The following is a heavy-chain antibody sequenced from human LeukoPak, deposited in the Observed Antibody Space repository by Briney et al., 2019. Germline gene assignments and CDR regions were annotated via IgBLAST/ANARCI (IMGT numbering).Heavy chain of an antibody. CDR3: ARAGGSTVSHSDY. J-gene: IGHJ4*02. CDR2: ISSSTSYI. CDR1: GFTFSSYS. D-gene: IGHD4-17*01. V-gene: IGHV3-21*01. Sequence: GGFLRLSCAASGFTFSSYSMNWIRQAPGKGLEWVSSISSSTSYIYYADSVKGRFTISKDNAKNSLYLQMNSLRAEDTAVYYCARAGGSTVSHSDYWGQGTLVTVSS.